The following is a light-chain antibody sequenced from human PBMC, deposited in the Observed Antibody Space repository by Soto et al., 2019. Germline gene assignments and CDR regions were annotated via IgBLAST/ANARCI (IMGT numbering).Light chain of an antibody. CDR1: QSVSSSQ. CDR2: GAS. CDR3: QQYNNWPRT. J-gene: IGKJ1*01. V-gene: IGKV3-20*01. Sequence: EIVLTQSPGTLSLSPGERATLSCSSSQSVSSSQLAWYQQRPGQAPRLLIYGASTRATGIADRFSGSGSGTDFTLTISRLEPEDFAVYYCQQYNNWPRTFGQGTKVDIK.